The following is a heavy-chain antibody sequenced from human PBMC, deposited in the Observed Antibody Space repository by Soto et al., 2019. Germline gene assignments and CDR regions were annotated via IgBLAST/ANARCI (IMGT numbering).Heavy chain of an antibody. J-gene: IGHJ6*02. CDR2: ISAYNGNT. D-gene: IGHD2-2*01. V-gene: IGHV1-18*01. CDR1: GYTFTSYG. Sequence: ASVKVSCKASGYTFTSYGISWVRQAPGQGLGWMGWISAYNGNTNYAQKLQGRVTMTTDTSTSTAYMELRSLRSDDTAVYYCARVGQDIVVVPAAMFGELIDYYYYGMGVWGQGTTVTVSS. CDR3: ARVGQDIVVVPAAMFGELIDYYYYGMGV.